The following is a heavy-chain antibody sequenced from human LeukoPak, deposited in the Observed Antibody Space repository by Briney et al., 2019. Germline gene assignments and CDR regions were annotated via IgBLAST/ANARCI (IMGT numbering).Heavy chain of an antibody. D-gene: IGHD1-26*01. CDR3: VNWDPDY. Sequence: GGSLRLSCAASGFTVSSNYMSWVRQAPGKGLEWVSVIYSGGSTYYADSVKGRFTISRDNSKISLYLQMNSLRAEDTAVYYCVNWDPDYWGQGTLVTVSS. J-gene: IGHJ4*02. CDR2: IYSGGST. V-gene: IGHV3-66*01. CDR1: GFTVSSNY.